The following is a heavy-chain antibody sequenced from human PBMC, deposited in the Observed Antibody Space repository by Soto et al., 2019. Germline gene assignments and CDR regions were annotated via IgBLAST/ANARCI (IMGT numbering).Heavy chain of an antibody. CDR1: GYNFTSYW. D-gene: IGHD4-17*01. J-gene: IGHJ4*02. Sequence: EVQLVQSGAVMRKPGESLRISCKPSGYNFTSYWINWVRQMPGKGLEWMGWIDPRDSYTNYSPSFQGHVTISVDKSISTAYLQWSSLKASDTAIYYGARRGDYGDPPEDYWGQGTLVTVSS. CDR3: ARRGDYGDPPEDY. V-gene: IGHV5-10-1*01. CDR2: IDPRDSYT.